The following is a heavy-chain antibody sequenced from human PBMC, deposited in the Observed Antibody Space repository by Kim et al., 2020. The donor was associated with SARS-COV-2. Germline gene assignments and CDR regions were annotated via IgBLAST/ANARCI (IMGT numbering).Heavy chain of an antibody. CDR3: ARDRTVTTIYYYYYGMDV. CDR2: IIPIFGTA. V-gene: IGHV1-69*13. D-gene: IGHD4-17*01. CDR1: GGTFSSYA. Sequence: SVKVSCKASGGTFSSYAISWVRQAPGQGLEWMGGIIPIFGTANYAQKFQGRVTITADESTSTAYMELSSLRSEDTAVYYCARDRTVTTIYYYYYGMDVWGQGTTVTVSS. J-gene: IGHJ6*02.